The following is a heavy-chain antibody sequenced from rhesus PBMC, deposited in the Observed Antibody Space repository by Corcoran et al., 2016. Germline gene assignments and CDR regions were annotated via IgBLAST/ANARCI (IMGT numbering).Heavy chain of an antibody. D-gene: IGHD1-32*01. Sequence: QVQLQESGPGLVKPSETLSLTCAVSGGSFSGYYWGWIRQPPGKGLEWIGYISGSSGSTDSNPSLKSRVTISTDPSKNQFSLKLSSVTAADTAVYYCARGMGDWGQGVLVTVSS. J-gene: IGHJ4*01. CDR3: ARGMGD. V-gene: IGHV4-165*01. CDR1: GGSFSGYY. CDR2: ISGSSGST.